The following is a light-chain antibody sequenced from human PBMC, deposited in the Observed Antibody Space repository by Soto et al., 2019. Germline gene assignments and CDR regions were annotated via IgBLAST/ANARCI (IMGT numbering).Light chain of an antibody. V-gene: IGKV2-24*01. CDR2: QIS. CDR1: QSLVHSDGNTY. CDR3: MQFAHFPRT. J-gene: IGKJ1*01. Sequence: DVVLTQTPLSSPVTLGQPASISCKSSQSLVHSDGNTYLSWLQQRPGQPPRLLIYQISTRLSGVPDRFSGSGAGTDFTLKLSRVEAEDDVVYCCMQFAHFPRTFGQGTKVEIK.